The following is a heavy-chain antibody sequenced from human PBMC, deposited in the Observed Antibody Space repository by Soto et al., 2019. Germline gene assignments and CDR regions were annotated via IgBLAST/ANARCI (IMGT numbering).Heavy chain of an antibody. J-gene: IGHJ3*02. CDR2: VFYSGST. V-gene: IGHV4-31*03. Sequence: SETLSLTCTVSGGSISSGGYYWSWIRNHPGKGLEWIGNVFYSGSTYYNPSLKSRLTISVDTSKNQFSLKLASVTAADTAVYYCVSGPPPLSPGTFDIWGQGTVVTVSS. D-gene: IGHD6-13*01. CDR1: GGSISSGGYY. CDR3: VSGPPPLSPGTFDI.